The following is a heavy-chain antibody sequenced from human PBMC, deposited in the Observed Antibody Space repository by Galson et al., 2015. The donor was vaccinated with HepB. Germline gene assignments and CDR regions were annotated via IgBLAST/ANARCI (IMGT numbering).Heavy chain of an antibody. V-gene: IGHV4-59*05. CDR3: AGLSSRSPAGGY. Sequence: LRLSCAASGFTFSTYGVNWLRQPPGKGLEWIGGIYYSGSTYNNPSLKSRVTISVDTSKNQFSLRLTSVTAADTAVYYCAGLSSRSPAGGYWGQGTLVTVSS. CDR1: GFTFSTYG. CDR2: IYYSGST. J-gene: IGHJ4*02. D-gene: IGHD2-2*01.